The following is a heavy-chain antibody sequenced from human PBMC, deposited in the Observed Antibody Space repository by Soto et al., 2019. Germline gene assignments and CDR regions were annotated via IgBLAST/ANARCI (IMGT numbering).Heavy chain of an antibody. V-gene: IGHV4-34*01. J-gene: IGHJ4*02. CDR3: ASNLARRGDY. Sequence: SETLSLTCAVYGGSFSGYYWSWIRQPPGKGLEWIGEINHSGSTNYNPSLKSRVTISVDKSKNQFSLKLSSVTAADTAVYYCASNLARRGDYWGQGTLVTVSS. D-gene: IGHD6-6*01. CDR2: INHSGST. CDR1: GGSFSGYY.